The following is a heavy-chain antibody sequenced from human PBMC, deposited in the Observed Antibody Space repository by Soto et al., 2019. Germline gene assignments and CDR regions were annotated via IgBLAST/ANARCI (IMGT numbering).Heavy chain of an antibody. CDR3: AREFYGSGI. D-gene: IGHD3-10*01. V-gene: IGHV3-74*01. J-gene: IGHJ4*02. CDR2: INSDGAIT. CDR1: GFTFSSYW. Sequence: EVQLVESGGALIQPGGSLRISCAASGFTFSSYWMFWVRQAPSTGLMWVSRINSDGAITDYADSVRGRFTISRDNVKNTLYLQLNSLRAEDTAVYYCAREFYGSGIWGQGTLVTVSS.